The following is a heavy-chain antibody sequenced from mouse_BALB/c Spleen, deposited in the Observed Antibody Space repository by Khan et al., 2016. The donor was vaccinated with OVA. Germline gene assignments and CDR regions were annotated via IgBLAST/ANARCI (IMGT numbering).Heavy chain of an antibody. J-gene: IGHJ3*01. Sequence: EVELVESGGDLGRPGGSLKLSCAASGFTFSAYGMSWVRQSPDKRLEWVATINSDGNDPYYPDSLKGRFIISRDNAKNTLYLQMRSLKAEDTAMYYCASHLTGSFAYWGQGTLVTVSA. V-gene: IGHV5-6*01. CDR2: INSDGNDP. CDR1: GFTFSAYG. D-gene: IGHD4-1*01. CDR3: ASHLTGSFAY.